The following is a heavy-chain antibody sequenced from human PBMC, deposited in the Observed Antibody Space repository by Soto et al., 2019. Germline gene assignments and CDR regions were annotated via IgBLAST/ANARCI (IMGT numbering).Heavy chain of an antibody. CDR3: ASSGVETYYDVLTGRLMLDH. CDR1: GGSISSGGYS. Sequence: SETLSLTCAVSGGSISSGGYSWSWIRQPPGKGLEWIGYIYHSGSTYYNPSLKSRVTISVDRSKNQFSLKLSSVTAADTAVYYCASSGVETYYDVLTGRLMLDHWGQGPLVTVSS. V-gene: IGHV4-30-2*01. J-gene: IGHJ5*02. D-gene: IGHD3-9*01. CDR2: IYHSGST.